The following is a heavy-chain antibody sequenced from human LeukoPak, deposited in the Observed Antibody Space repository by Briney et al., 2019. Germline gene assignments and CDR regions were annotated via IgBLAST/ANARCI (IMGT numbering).Heavy chain of an antibody. CDR3: ARAGQGSTSHGDYFDY. Sequence: AGGSLRLSCAASGFTFSSYAMSWVRQAPGKGLEWVSAISGSGGSTYYADSVKGRFTISRDNAKNTLYLQMNSLRAEDTAVYYCARAGQGSTSHGDYFDYWGQGTLVTVSS. V-gene: IGHV3-23*01. J-gene: IGHJ4*02. CDR2: ISGSGGST. CDR1: GFTFSSYA. D-gene: IGHD2-2*01.